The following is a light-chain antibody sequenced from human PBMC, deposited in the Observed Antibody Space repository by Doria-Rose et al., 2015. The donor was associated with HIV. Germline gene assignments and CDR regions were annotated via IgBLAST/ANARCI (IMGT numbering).Light chain of an antibody. J-gene: IGLJ1*01. V-gene: IGLV1-40*01. CDR2: NNN. CDR3: QSFDSSLSGYV. CDR1: SSNIGAPYN. Sequence: APGQRVAISCTGSSSNIGAPYNVHWYQQLSGTAPKLLIYNNNNRPSGVPDRFSGSKSGTSASLAITGLQAEDEADFYRQSFDSSLSGYVFGTGTKVTVL.